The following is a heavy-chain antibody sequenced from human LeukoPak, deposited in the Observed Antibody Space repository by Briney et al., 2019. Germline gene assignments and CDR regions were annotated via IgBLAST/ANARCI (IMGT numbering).Heavy chain of an antibody. V-gene: IGHV4-4*07. CDR3: ARVGPIAAAGTEYYYYMDV. D-gene: IGHD6-13*01. Sequence: SETLSLTCTVSGGSISSYYWSWIRQPAGKGLEWIGRIYTSGSTNYNPSLKSRVTISVDTSKNQFSLKLSSVTAADTAVYYCARVGPIAAAGTEYYYYMDVWGKGTTVTVSS. J-gene: IGHJ6*03. CDR1: GGSISSYY. CDR2: IYTSGST.